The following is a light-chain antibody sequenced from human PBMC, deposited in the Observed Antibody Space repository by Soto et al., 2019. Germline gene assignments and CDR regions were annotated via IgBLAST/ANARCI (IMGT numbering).Light chain of an antibody. Sequence: DIQMNLSPSSLSAYEGDRVTITCRASQSISSYLNWYQQKPGKAPKLLIYKASTLKSGVPSRFSGSGSGTEFTLTISSLQPDDFATYYCQHYNSYSEAFGQGTNVDIK. V-gene: IGKV1-5*03. CDR3: QHYNSYSEA. CDR1: QSISSY. J-gene: IGKJ1*01. CDR2: KAS.